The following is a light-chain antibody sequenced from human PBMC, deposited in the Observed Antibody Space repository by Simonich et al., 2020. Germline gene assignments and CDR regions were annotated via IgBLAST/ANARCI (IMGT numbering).Light chain of an antibody. CDR3: QQRSNWPIT. V-gene: IGKV3-11*01. CDR2: DAS. Sequence: EIVLTQSPATLSLSPGARATLSCRASQSVSSYLAWYPQKPGQAPRLLIYDASNRATGIPARFSGSGSVTDFTLTISSLEPEDFAVYYCQQRSNWPITFGQGTRLEIK. J-gene: IGKJ5*01. CDR1: QSVSSY.